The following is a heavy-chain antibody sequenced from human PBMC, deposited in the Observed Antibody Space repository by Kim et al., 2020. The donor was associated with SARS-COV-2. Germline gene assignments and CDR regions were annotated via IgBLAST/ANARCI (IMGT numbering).Heavy chain of an antibody. J-gene: IGHJ4*02. V-gene: IGHV3-48*03. D-gene: IGHD3-22*01. Sequence: VKGRFTISRDNAKNSLYLQMNSLRAEDTAVYYCARAPPPYYYDSSGIDYWGQGTLVTVSS. CDR3: ARAPPPYYYDSSGIDY.